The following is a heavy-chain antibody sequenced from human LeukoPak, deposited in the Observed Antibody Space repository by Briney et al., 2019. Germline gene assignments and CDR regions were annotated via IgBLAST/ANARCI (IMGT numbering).Heavy chain of an antibody. V-gene: IGHV3-48*01. CDR1: GFTFNSFS. D-gene: IGHD6-13*01. J-gene: IGHJ6*03. Sequence: PGGSLRLSCAASGFTFNSFSMNWVRQAPGKGLDWISYISRSSTTIYYADSVKGRFTISRDNAKNSLYLQMNSLRAEDTAVYYCASSPYSSSSMDVWGKGTTVTVSS. CDR3: ASSPYSSSSMDV. CDR2: ISRSSTTI.